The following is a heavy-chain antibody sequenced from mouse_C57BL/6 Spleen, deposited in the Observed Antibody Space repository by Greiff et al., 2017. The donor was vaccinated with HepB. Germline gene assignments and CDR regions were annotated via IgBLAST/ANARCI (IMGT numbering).Heavy chain of an antibody. CDR1: GYTFTSYW. V-gene: IGHV1-69*01. Sequence: QVQLQQPGAELVMPGASVKLSCKASGYTFTSYWMHWVKQRPGQGLEWIGEIDPSDSYTNYNQKFKGKSTLTVDKSSSTAYMQLSSLTSEDSAVYYCARREDYYGSIDYWGQGTTLTVSS. D-gene: IGHD1-1*01. CDR3: ARREDYYGSIDY. CDR2: IDPSDSYT. J-gene: IGHJ2*01.